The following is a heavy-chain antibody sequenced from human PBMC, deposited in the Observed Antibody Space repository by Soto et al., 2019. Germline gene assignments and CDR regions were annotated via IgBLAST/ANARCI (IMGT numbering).Heavy chain of an antibody. CDR3: ARVEVPSYYDSSGYYRVFDY. J-gene: IGHJ4*02. D-gene: IGHD3-22*01. Sequence: GASVKVSCKASGYTFTVYYMHWARQAPGQGLQWMGWISAYNGNTNYAQKLQSRVTMTTDTCTSTAYMELRSLRSDDTAVYYCARVEVPSYYDSSGYYRVFDYSGQGTLVTVSS. V-gene: IGHV1-18*04. CDR2: ISAYNGNT. CDR1: GYTFTVYY.